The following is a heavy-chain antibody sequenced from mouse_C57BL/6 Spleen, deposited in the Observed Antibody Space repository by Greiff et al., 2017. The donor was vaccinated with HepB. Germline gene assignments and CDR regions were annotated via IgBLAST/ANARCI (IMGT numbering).Heavy chain of an antibody. D-gene: IGHD1-1*02. CDR2: INPNNGGT. J-gene: IGHJ1*03. CDR1: GYTFTDYN. CDR3: ARGWVRKGGWYFDV. Sequence: VQLQQSGPELVKPGASVKIPCKASGYTFTDYNMDWVKQSHGKSLEWIGDINPNNGGTIYNQKFKGKATLTVDKSSSTAYMELRSLTSEDTAVYYCARGWVRKGGWYFDVWGTGTTVTVSS. V-gene: IGHV1-18*01.